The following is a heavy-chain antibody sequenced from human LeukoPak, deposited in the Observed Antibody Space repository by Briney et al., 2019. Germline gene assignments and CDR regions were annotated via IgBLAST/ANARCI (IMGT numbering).Heavy chain of an antibody. D-gene: IGHD4-11*01. CDR3: AREDYRTYYYYMDV. V-gene: IGHV3-21*01. CDR1: GFTLSSYS. Sequence: PGGSPRLSCAASGFTLSSYSMNWVRQAPGKGLEWVSSISSTSYIYNADSLKGRFTISRDNAKNSLYLQMNSLRAEDTAVYYCAREDYRTYYYYMDVWGEGTTVTVSS. CDR2: ISSTSYI. J-gene: IGHJ6*03.